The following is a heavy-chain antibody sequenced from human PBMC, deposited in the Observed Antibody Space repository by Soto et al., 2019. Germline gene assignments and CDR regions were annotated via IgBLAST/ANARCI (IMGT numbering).Heavy chain of an antibody. CDR2: VYYRGRS. Sequence: SATLSLTCTVSGGSVTNSSYYWGWIRQSPGKGLEWIGSVYYRGRSYSKSSVKSRVTISVDTSKNQFSLNFNSVTASDTALYYCVSQRTTVLTQAYFDYWGPGALVTVS. J-gene: IGHJ4*02. CDR3: VSQRTTVLTQAYFDY. D-gene: IGHD4-17*01. V-gene: IGHV4-39*01. CDR1: GGSVTNSSYY.